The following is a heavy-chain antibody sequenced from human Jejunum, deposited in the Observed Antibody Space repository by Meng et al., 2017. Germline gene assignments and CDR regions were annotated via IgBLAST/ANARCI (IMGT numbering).Heavy chain of an antibody. CDR2: IHHSGSI. V-gene: IGHV4-34*01. D-gene: IGHD2-21*02. J-gene: IGHJ4*02. Sequence: QLQVQQWCAGLLKPSETLSLTCAFQGGSLSTYDWSWSRQTPGKGLEWLGQIHHSGSINDNPSLKGRVTMSVDTSRRQISLKLNSVTAADTAVYYCRLAYCVSDCGDYWGQGTLVTVSS. CDR1: GGSLSTYD. CDR3: RLAYCVSDCGDY.